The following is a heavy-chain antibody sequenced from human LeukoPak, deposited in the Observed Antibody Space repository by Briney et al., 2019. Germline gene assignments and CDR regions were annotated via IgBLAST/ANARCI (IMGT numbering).Heavy chain of an antibody. CDR2: INHSGST. V-gene: IGHV4-34*01. CDR3: ARDQEWLGGAFDI. D-gene: IGHD3-3*01. CDR1: GFTFSNAW. J-gene: IGHJ3*02. Sequence: GSLRLSCAASGFTFSNAWMSWIRQPPGKGLEWIGEINHSGSTNYNPSLKSRVTISVDTSKNQFSLKLSSVTAADTAVYYCARDQEWLGGAFDIWGQGTMVTVSS.